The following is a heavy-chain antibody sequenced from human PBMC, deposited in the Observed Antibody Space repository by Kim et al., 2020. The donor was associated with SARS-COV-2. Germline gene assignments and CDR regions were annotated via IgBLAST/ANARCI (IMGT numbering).Heavy chain of an antibody. D-gene: IGHD5-12*01. CDR3: ARDDRGYDLDF. J-gene: IGHJ4*02. Sequence: GGSLRLSCAASGFSFSSYSMNWVRQAPGKGLEWVSSISTSSTYIYYADSVKRRFTVSRDNAKNSVSLQMNSLRAEDTAVYYCARDDRGYDLDFWGQGTLV. CDR2: ISTSSTYI. V-gene: IGHV3-21*04. CDR1: GFSFSSYS.